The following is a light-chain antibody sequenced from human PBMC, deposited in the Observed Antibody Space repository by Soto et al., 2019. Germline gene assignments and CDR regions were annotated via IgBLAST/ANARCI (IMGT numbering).Light chain of an antibody. CDR3: QQRSNWPPMYT. CDR1: QNINRR. V-gene: IGKV1-5*01. Sequence: DIQMTQSPSTLSASVGDRVTITCRASQNINRRLAWYQQKPGKAPNLLIYDASSLESGVPARFSGGGSGTDFTLTISSLEPEDFAVYYWQQRSNWPPMYTFGQGTKLEIK. J-gene: IGKJ2*01. CDR2: DAS.